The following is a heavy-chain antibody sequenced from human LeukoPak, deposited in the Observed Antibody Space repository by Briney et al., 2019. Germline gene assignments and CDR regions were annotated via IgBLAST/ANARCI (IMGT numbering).Heavy chain of an antibody. V-gene: IGHV1-69*05. D-gene: IGHD6-13*01. CDR1: GGTFSSYA. CDR2: IIPIFGTA. Sequence: VASVKVSCKASGGTFSSYAISWVRQAPGQGLEWMGGIIPIFGTANYAQKFQGRVTITTDESTSTAYMELSSLRSEDTAVYYCARVGDEQQLSSYNWFDLWGQGTLVTVYS. J-gene: IGHJ5*02. CDR3: ARVGDEQQLSSYNWFDL.